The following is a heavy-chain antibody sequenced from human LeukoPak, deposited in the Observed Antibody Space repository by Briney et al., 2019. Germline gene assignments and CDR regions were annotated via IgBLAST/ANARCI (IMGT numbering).Heavy chain of an antibody. V-gene: IGHV5-51*01. CDR2: IFPGDFDT. D-gene: IGHD5-24*01. Sequence: GESLKISCKGSGYSFTNYWIGWVRQMPGKGLEWMGIIFPGDFDTRYSPSFQGQVTISVDKSISTAYLQWSSLKASDTAMYYCALKENNINYWFDPLGQGNLGTVSS. J-gene: IGHJ5*02. CDR3: ALKENNINYWFDP. CDR1: GYSFTNYW.